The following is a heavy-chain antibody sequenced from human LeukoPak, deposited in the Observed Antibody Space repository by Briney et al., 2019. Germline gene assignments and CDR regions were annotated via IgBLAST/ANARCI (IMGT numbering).Heavy chain of an antibody. CDR1: GFTFSSYA. Sequence: GGSLRLSCAASGFTFSSYAMSWVRQAPGKGLEWVSAIRGSGGSTYYADSVKGRFTISRDNSKNTLYLQMNSLRAEDTAVYYCAKDMHGSGSYCDYWGQGTLVTVSS. J-gene: IGHJ4*02. D-gene: IGHD3-10*01. CDR3: AKDMHGSGSYCDY. CDR2: IRGSGGST. V-gene: IGHV3-23*01.